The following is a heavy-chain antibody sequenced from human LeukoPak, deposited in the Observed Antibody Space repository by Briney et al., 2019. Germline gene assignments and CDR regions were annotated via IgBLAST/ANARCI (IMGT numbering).Heavy chain of an antibody. V-gene: IGHV1-24*01. CDR2: FDPEDGGT. Sequence: ASVKVSCKVSGYTLTELSMHWVRQAPGKGLEWMGGFDPEDGGTIYAQKFQGRVTMTEDTSTDTAYMELSSLRSEDTAVYYCATPSGQWLDPYYFDYWGQGTLVTVSS. CDR3: ATPSGQWLDPYYFDY. CDR1: GYTLTELS. J-gene: IGHJ4*02. D-gene: IGHD6-19*01.